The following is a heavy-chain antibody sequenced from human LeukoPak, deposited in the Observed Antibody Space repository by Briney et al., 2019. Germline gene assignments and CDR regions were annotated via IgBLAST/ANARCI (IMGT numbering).Heavy chain of an antibody. CDR2: MYLGDSDI. CDR3: ARLGSGTYSPEFDF. D-gene: IGHD3-10*01. J-gene: IGHJ5*01. Sequence: GESLKISCKGSGYSFTSYWISWVRQIPGKGLEWMGTMYLGDSDIRYSPSFQGQVTISADKSISTAYLHWSSLRASDTAMYYCARLGSGTYSPEFDFWGQGTLVTVSS. V-gene: IGHV5-51*01. CDR1: GYSFTSYW.